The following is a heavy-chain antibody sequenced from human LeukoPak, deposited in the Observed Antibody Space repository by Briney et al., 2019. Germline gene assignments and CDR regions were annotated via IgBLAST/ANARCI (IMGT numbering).Heavy chain of an antibody. J-gene: IGHJ1*01. D-gene: IGHD3-10*01. Sequence: PSETLSLTCNVTESSISGGFYWGWIRQPPGKGLEWIGSIYHSGTTYYNPSLNRRVTMSVGTFKNKFSLNLNSVTAADTAVYYCARAKSSFHASGSYYNYWGPGTLVTVSS. CDR3: ARAKSSFHASGSYYNY. CDR2: IYHSGTT. V-gene: IGHV4-38-2*02. CDR1: ESSISGGFY.